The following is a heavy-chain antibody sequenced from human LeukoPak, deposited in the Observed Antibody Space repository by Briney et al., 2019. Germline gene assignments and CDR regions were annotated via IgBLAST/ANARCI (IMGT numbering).Heavy chain of an antibody. V-gene: IGHV4-39*01. CDR3: ASRWGYYDSSGYYRRNNWFDP. Sequence: PSETLSLTCTVSGGSISSYYWGWIRQPPGKGLEWIGSIYYSGSTYYSPSLKSRVTISVDTSKNQFSLKLSSVTAADTAVYYCASRWGYYDSSGYYRRNNWFDPWGQGTLVTVSS. J-gene: IGHJ5*02. D-gene: IGHD3-22*01. CDR2: IYYSGST. CDR1: GGSISSYY.